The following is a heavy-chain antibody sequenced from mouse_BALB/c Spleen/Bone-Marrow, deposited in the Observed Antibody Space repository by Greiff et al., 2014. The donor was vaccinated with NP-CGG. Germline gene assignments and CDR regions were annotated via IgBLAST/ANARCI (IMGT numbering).Heavy chain of an antibody. V-gene: IGHV1-5*01. CDR1: GYSFTSYW. CDR3: TRSPTMITTYSGAMDY. CDR2: IYPGNSDT. J-gene: IGHJ4*01. Sequence: VQLQQSGTVLARPGASVEMSCKASGYSFTSYWMHWVKQRPGQGLEWIGAIYPGNSDTSYNRKFKGKAKLTAVSSASTAYMELSSLTNEDSAVYYCTRSPTMITTYSGAMDYWGQGTSVTVSA. D-gene: IGHD2-4*01.